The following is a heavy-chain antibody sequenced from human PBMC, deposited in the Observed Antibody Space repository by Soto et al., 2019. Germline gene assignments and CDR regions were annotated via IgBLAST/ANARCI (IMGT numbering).Heavy chain of an antibody. Sequence: GESLKISCKGSGYSFTSYWIGWVRQMPGKGLEWMGIIYPGDSDTRYSPSFQGQVTISADKSISTAYLQWSSLKASDTAMYYCATQLERRPLGPNYFDYWGQGTLVTVSS. D-gene: IGHD1-1*01. V-gene: IGHV5-51*01. J-gene: IGHJ4*02. CDR2: IYPGDSDT. CDR1: GYSFTSYW. CDR3: ATQLERRPLGPNYFDY.